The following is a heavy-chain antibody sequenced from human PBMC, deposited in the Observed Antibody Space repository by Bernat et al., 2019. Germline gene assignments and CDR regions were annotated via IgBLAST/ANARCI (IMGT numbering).Heavy chain of an antibody. V-gene: IGHV4-39*01. CDR1: GGSISSSSYY. CDR3: ARHWVSGSRRAFDI. D-gene: IGHD1-26*01. CDR2: IYYSGST. Sequence: QLQLQESGPGLVKPSETLSLTCTVSGGSISSSSYYWGWIRQPPGKGLEWIGSIYYSGSTYYNPSLKSRVTISVDTSKNQFSLKLSSVTAADTDVYYCARHWVSGSRRAFDIWGQGTMVTVSS. J-gene: IGHJ3*02.